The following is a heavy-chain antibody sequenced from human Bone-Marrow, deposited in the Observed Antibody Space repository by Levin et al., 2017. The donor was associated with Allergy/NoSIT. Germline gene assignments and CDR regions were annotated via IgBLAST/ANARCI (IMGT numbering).Heavy chain of an antibody. D-gene: IGHD6-13*01. Sequence: SQTLSLTCTVSGGSISTYFWSWIRQPPGKGLEWIGYIYYSGRTNYNPSLKSRVTMSLDASKNQFSLKLSSVTAADTAVYYCARDGGVYSSSWEFHHWGQSTLVTVSS. J-gene: IGHJ1*01. CDR3: ARDGGVYSSSWEFHH. CDR2: IYYSGRT. CDR1: GGSISTYF. V-gene: IGHV4-59*01.